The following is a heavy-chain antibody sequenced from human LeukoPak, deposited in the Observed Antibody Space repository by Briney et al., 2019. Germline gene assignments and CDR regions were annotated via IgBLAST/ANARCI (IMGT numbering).Heavy chain of an antibody. J-gene: IGHJ5*02. CDR3: ARDLWPATAIP. D-gene: IGHD2-2*02. CDR2: ISSSSSYI. CDR1: GFTFSSYS. Sequence: GGSLRLSCAASGFTFSSYSMNWVRQAPGKGLEWVSSISSSSSYIYYADSVKGRFTISRDNAKNSLYLQMNSLRAEDTAVYYCARDLWPATAIPWGQGTLVTVSS. V-gene: IGHV3-21*01.